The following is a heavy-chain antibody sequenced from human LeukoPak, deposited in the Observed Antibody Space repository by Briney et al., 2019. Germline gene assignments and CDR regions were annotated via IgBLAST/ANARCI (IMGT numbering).Heavy chain of an antibody. Sequence: GGSLRLSCAASGFTFSSYEMNWVRQAPGKGLEWVSYIGGGGSTIYYADSVKGRFTISRDNAKNSLYLQMNRLRGEDTGVYYCARDYLVGGTDAFDIWGQGTMATVSS. V-gene: IGHV3-48*03. CDR3: ARDYLVGGTDAFDI. CDR1: GFTFSSYE. CDR2: IGGGGSTI. J-gene: IGHJ3*02. D-gene: IGHD1-1*01.